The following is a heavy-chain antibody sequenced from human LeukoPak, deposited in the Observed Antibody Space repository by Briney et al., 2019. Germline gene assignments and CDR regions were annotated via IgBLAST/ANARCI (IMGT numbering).Heavy chain of an antibody. V-gene: IGHV3-7*01. Sequence: GGSLRLSCAASGFTFSSYSMTWVRQAPGKGLEWVANIKQDGSEKYYVDSVKGRFTISRDNAKNSLYLQMNSLRAEDTAVYYCARDIPYSSSPGGDYYGMDVWGQGTTVTVSS. CDR3: ARDIPYSSSPGGDYYGMDV. J-gene: IGHJ6*02. D-gene: IGHD6-6*01. CDR1: GFTFSSYS. CDR2: IKQDGSEK.